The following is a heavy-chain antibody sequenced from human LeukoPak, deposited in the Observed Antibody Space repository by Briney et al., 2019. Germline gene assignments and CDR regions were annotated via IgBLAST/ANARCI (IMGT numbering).Heavy chain of an antibody. CDR1: GFTFSTYG. CDR2: ISGSGGNR. J-gene: IGHJ6*03. V-gene: IGHV3-23*01. D-gene: IGHD2-15*01. CDR3: AKNGDRGAYCSGGSCYPYYYYNMDV. Sequence: GGSLGLSCAASGFTFSTYGMSWVRQAPGKGLEWVSGISGSGGNRFYTDSVKGRFTISRDNSKNTLYLQMNSLRAEDTAIYYCAKNGDRGAYCSGGSCYPYYYYNMDVWGKGTTVTISS.